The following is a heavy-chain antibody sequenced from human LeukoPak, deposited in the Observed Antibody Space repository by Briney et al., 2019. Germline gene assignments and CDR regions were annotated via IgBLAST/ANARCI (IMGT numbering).Heavy chain of an antibody. CDR3: AREGSGSYAAFNWFDP. V-gene: IGHV3-23*01. Sequence: GGSLRLSCAASGFTFSSYWMHWVRQAPGKGLEWVSAISGSGGSTYYADSVKGRFTISRDNSKNTLYLQMNSLRAEDTAVYYCAREGSGSYAAFNWFDPWGQGTLVTVSS. J-gene: IGHJ5*02. CDR1: GFTFSSYW. D-gene: IGHD1-26*01. CDR2: ISGSGGST.